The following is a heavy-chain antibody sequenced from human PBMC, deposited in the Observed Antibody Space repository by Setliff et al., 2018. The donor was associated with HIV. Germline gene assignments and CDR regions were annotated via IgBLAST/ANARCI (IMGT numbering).Heavy chain of an antibody. D-gene: IGHD2-21*02. CDR1: GTSFSDHY. Sequence: SETLSLTCSVYGTSFSDHYWSWVRQTPGKGLEWIGEMNQSGTTNYNPSLKSRVTMSIDTSEKQFSLKLTSVTAADTAVYYCVRWYYCVSGACYRADYWGQGTMVTVSS. CDR2: MNQSGTT. V-gene: IGHV4-34*01. CDR3: VRWYYCVSGACYRADY. J-gene: IGHJ4*02.